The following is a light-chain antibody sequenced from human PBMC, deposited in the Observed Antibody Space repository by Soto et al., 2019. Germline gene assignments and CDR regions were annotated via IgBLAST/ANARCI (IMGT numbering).Light chain of an antibody. CDR3: MQALQPSPVWT. CDR2: LSS. J-gene: IGKJ1*01. V-gene: IGKV2-28*01. CDR1: QSLLQSNGYNY. Sequence: DIVMTQSPLSLPVTPGEPASISCRSSQSLLQSNGYNYLDWYLQKPGQSPQLLIYLSSNRASGVPDRFSGNGSGTDFTLKISRVEAEDVGVYYCMQALQPSPVWTFGQGTKVEIK.